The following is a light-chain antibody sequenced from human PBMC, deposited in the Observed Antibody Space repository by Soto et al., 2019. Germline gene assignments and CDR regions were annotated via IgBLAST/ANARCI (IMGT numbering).Light chain of an antibody. V-gene: IGKV3-15*01. CDR2: GAA. CDR3: QQYNNWWT. J-gene: IGKJ1*01. CDR1: ESVSSS. Sequence: EIVMTQSPATLSVSPGERATLSCRASESVSSSLAWYQQKPGQAPRLLIYGAATRATDVPARFSGSGSGTEFTLTISGLQSEDFAVYYCQQYNNWWTFSQGTKVEIK.